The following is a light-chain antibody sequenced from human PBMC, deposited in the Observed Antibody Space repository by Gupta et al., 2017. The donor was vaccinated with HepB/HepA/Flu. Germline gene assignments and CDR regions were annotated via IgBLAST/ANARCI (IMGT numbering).Light chain of an antibody. V-gene: IGKV3-15*01. CDR3: QQYNNWPPM. J-gene: IGKJ1*01. CDR1: QSVSSN. CDR2: AAS. Sequence: EIVMTQSPATLSFSRGERATLSCRASQSVSSNLAWYQQKPGHAPRLLIYAASTRATGIPARFSGSGSGTEFTLTISSLQSEDFAVYYCQQYNNWPPMFGQGTKVEIK.